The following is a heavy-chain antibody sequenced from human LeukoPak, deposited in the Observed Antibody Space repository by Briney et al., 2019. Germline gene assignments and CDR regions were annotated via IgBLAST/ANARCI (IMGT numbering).Heavy chain of an antibody. J-gene: IGHJ3*02. D-gene: IGHD5-24*01. CDR3: ARAKMTTSAFDI. CDR2: IYYSGST. V-gene: IGHV4-31*03. Sequence: SQTLSLTCTVSGGSLSSGGYDWSWVRQHPGKGLEWIGYIYYSGSTYYNPSLKSRVTISVDTFKSQFSLKLSSVTAADTAVYYCARAKMTTSAFDIWGQGTMVTVSS. CDR1: GGSLSSGGYD.